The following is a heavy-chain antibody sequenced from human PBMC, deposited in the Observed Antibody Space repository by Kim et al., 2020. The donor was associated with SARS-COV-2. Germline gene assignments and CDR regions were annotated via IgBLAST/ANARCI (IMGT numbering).Heavy chain of an antibody. D-gene: IGHD3-10*01. CDR3: ARERGEESRDY. J-gene: IGHJ4*02. CDR1: GFTFSSYA. Sequence: GGSLRLSCAASGFTFSSYAMHWVRQAPGKGLEWVAVISYDGSNKYYADSVKGRFTISRDNSKNTLYLQMNSLRAEDTAVYYCARERGEESRDYWGQGTL. CDR2: ISYDGSNK. V-gene: IGHV3-30-3*01.